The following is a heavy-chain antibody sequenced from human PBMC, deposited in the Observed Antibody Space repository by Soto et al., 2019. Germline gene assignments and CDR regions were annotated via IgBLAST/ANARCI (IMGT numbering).Heavy chain of an antibody. D-gene: IGHD3-16*01. V-gene: IGHV3-23*01. CDR1: AFTSKKLA. CDR2: VTGSGTGT. J-gene: IGHJ6*03. CDR3: AKGTAYEQYYYMDV. Sequence: EVLLLESGGGLVQPGGSLRRSCEVSAFTSKKLAMTWVRQAPGEGLEWVSSVTGSGTGTYYAESVKGRFTISRDNAKNTLFLQMNSLRAEDTAVYYCAKGTAYEQYYYMDVWGKGTTVTVSS.